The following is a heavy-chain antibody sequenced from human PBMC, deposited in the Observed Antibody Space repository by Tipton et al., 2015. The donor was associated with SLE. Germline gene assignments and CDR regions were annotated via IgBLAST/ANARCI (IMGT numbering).Heavy chain of an antibody. CDR3: AGGYYSDRPFNY. Sequence: TLSLTCYVTGVSISNYYWTWIRQSPGKGLEWIGWIYSSGTTSHNPSLKSRVTISVDKSKNHFSLSLTSVTAADTAIYFCAGGYYSDRPFNYWGQGALVTVPS. CDR1: GVSISNYY. CDR2: IYSSGTT. D-gene: IGHD1-26*01. V-gene: IGHV4-59*01. J-gene: IGHJ4*02.